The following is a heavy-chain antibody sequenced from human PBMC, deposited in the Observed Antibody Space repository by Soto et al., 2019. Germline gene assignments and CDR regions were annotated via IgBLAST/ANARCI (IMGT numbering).Heavy chain of an antibody. J-gene: IGHJ4*02. V-gene: IGHV4-59*01. CDR3: ARGPRGYSYGLGFFDY. D-gene: IGHD5-18*01. CDR1: GGSISSYY. CDR2: IYYSGST. Sequence: SETLSLTCTVSGGSISSYYWSWIRQPPGKGLEWIGYIYYSGSTNYNPSLKSRVTISVDTSKNQFSLKLSSVTAADTAVYYCARGPRGYSYGLGFFDYWGQGTLVTVSP.